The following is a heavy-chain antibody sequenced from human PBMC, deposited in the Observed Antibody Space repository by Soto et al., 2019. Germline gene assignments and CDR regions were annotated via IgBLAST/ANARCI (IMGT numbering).Heavy chain of an antibody. Sequence: ASVKVSCKASGYTFTSYYIHWVRQAPGQGLEWVGAINPTGGSTTYAQMFQGRLTMTRDASTSTVYMEMSSLRSDDTALYYCARDRGRAAAGDYYYYGMDVWAQGTTVTVS. CDR3: ARDRGRAAAGDYYYYGMDV. CDR2: INPTGGST. V-gene: IGHV1-46*01. D-gene: IGHD6-13*01. CDR1: GYTFTSYY. J-gene: IGHJ6*02.